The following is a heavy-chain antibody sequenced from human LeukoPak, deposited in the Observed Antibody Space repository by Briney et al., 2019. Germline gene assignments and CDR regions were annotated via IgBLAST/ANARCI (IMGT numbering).Heavy chain of an antibody. CDR2: INHSGST. CDR3: ARGRYYYDSSGYY. J-gene: IGHJ4*02. V-gene: IGHV4-34*01. Sequence: SETLSLTCAVYGGSFSGYYWSWIRQPPGEGLEWIGEINHSGSTNYNPSLKSRVTISVDTSKNQFSLKLSSVTAADTAVYYCARGRYYYDSSGYYWGQGTLVTVSS. D-gene: IGHD3-22*01. CDR1: GGSFSGYY.